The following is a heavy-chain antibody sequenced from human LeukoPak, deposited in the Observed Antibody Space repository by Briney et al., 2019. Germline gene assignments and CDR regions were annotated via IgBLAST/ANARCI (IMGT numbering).Heavy chain of an antibody. CDR1: GGSISSYY. D-gene: IGHD6-19*01. V-gene: IGHV4-59*01. Sequence: SETLSLTCTVSGGSISSYYWSWIRQPPGKGLEWIGYIYYSGSTNYNPPLKSRVTISVDTSKNQFSLKLSSVTAADTAVYYCARDQGSGWPYYFDYWGQGTLVTVSS. CDR3: ARDQGSGWPYYFDY. J-gene: IGHJ4*02. CDR2: IYYSGST.